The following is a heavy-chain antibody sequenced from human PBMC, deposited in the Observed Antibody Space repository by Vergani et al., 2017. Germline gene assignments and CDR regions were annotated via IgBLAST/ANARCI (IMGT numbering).Heavy chain of an antibody. CDR1: GFTFSSYS. CDR3: ARDCGGDCYDPGAFDI. CDR2: ISSSSSTI. V-gene: IGHV3-48*01. J-gene: IGHJ3*02. D-gene: IGHD2-21*02. Sequence: EVQLVESGGGLVKPGGSLRLSCAASGFTFSSYSMNWVRQAPGKGLEWVSYISSSSSTIYYADSVKGRFTISRDNAKNPLYLQMNSLRAEDTAVYYCARDCGGDCYDPGAFDIWGQGTMVTVSS.